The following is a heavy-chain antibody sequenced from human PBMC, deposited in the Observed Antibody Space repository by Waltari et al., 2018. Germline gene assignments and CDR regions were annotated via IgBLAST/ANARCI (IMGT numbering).Heavy chain of an antibody. Sequence: QVQLQESGPGLVKPSQTLSLTCTVSGGSISSGSYYWSWIRQPAGKGLEWIGYIYTSGSTNYNPSLKSRGTISVDTSKNQFSLKLSSVTAADTAVYYCARGNDDAFDIWGQGTMVIVSS. CDR1: GGSISSGSYY. CDR3: ARGNDDAFDI. J-gene: IGHJ3*02. V-gene: IGHV4-61*09. CDR2: IYTSGST.